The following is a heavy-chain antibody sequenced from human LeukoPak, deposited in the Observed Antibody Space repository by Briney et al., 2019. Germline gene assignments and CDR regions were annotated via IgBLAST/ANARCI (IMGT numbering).Heavy chain of an antibody. CDR1: GFTFDDYA. D-gene: IGHD2-15*01. CDR2: ISWNSGSI. J-gene: IGHJ5*02. CDR3: ARDRYCSGGSCYPNWFDP. V-gene: IGHV3-9*01. Sequence: GGSLRLSCAASGFTFDDYAMHWVRQAPGKGLEWVSGISWNSGSIGYADSVKGRFTISRDNAKNPLYLQMNSLRAEDTAVYYCARDRYCSGGSCYPNWFDPWGQGTLVTVSS.